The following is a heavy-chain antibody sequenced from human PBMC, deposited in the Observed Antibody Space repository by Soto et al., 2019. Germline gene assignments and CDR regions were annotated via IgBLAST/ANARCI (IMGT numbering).Heavy chain of an antibody. D-gene: IGHD3-10*01. Sequence: PGGSLRLSCAASGFTFSDYAMHWVRQAPGKGLEWVAVVSHDGRNTHYADSVKGRFTISRDSSKNTVSLEMTSLRAEDTAVYYCAKDEWFGEQEGPFDYWGQGTLVTVSS. V-gene: IGHV3-30*18. J-gene: IGHJ4*02. CDR1: GFTFSDYA. CDR3: AKDEWFGEQEGPFDY. CDR2: VSHDGRNT.